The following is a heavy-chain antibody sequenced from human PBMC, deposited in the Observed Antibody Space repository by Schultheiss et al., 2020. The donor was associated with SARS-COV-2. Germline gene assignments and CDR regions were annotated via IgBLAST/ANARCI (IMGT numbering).Heavy chain of an antibody. Sequence: ASVKVSCKASGYTFTGYYMHWVRQAPGQGLEWMGWINPNSGGTNYAQKFQGWVTMTRDTSISTAYMELSRLRSDDTAVYYCAREGGGAPLGMDVWGQGTTVTVSS. CDR3: AREGGGAPLGMDV. D-gene: IGHD3-16*01. CDR1: GYTFTGYY. CDR2: INPNSGGT. J-gene: IGHJ6*02. V-gene: IGHV1-2*04.